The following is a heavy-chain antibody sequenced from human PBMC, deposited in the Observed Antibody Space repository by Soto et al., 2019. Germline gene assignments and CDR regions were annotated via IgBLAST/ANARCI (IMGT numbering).Heavy chain of an antibody. J-gene: IGHJ4*02. CDR2: ISAYSNHT. D-gene: IGHD3-16*01. CDR1: GYTFTDHG. CDR3: TKDRPRLKHTSLDVY. V-gene: IGHV1-18*01. Sequence: QIQLVQSGAEVKKPGASVKVSCKASGYTFTDHGISWVRQTPGQGLEWMGWISAYSNHTVYAQRFQGRFTMTTDKYPNTAYMELRSQTSDDTAVYNCTKDRPRLKHTSLDVYWVQGTAITGSS.